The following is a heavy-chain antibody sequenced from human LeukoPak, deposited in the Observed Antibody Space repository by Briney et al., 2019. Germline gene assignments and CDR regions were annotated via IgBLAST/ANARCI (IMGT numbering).Heavy chain of an antibody. J-gene: IGHJ4*02. CDR2: FDPEDGET. CDR3: ARAGVVEMATIGFDY. CDR1: GYTLTELS. V-gene: IGHV1-24*01. D-gene: IGHD5-24*01. Sequence: GASVKVSCKVSGYTLTELSMHWVRQAPGKGLEWMGGFDPEDGETIYAQKFQRRVTITRDTSASTAYMELSSLRSEDTAVYYCARAGVVEMATIGFDYWGQGTLVTVSS.